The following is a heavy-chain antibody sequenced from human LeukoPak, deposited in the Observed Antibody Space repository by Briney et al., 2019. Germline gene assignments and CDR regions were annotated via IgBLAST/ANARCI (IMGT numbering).Heavy chain of an antibody. D-gene: IGHD5-12*01. CDR3: ARDLVSGSNWFDP. CDR1: GGTFSSYG. Sequence: EASVKVSCKASGGTFSSYGISWVRQAPGQGLEWMGWISAYNGNTNYAQKLQGRVTMTTDTSTSTAYMELRSLRSDDTAVYYCARDLVSGSNWFDPWGQGTLVTVSS. J-gene: IGHJ5*02. CDR2: ISAYNGNT. V-gene: IGHV1-18*01.